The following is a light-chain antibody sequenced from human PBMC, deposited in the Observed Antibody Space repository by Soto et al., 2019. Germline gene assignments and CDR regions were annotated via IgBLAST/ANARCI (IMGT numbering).Light chain of an antibody. CDR2: AAS. CDR3: QQSYITPYT. Sequence: DIQMTQSPPSLSASVGDTVTITCRASQSISVHLHWYQQKPGKVPKLLLYAASNLQSGVPSRFSGSGSETDFALTISSLQPEDFATYYCQQSYITPYTFGQGTKLQIK. CDR1: QSISVH. J-gene: IGKJ2*01. V-gene: IGKV1-39*01.